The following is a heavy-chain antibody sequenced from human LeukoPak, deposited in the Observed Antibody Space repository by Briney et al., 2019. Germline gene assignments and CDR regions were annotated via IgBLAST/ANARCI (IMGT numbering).Heavy chain of an antibody. CDR2: IRHDGSIK. CDR1: GFTFSTYA. Sequence: PGGSLRLSCAASGFTFSTYAMHWVRQAPGQGLDWVAFIRHDGSIKYYSDSVKGRFTISRDNSKNTLYLQMNSLRTEDTAVYYCARGDCSGDCYYPLYFRGQGSLVTVSS. CDR3: ARGDCSGDCYYPLYF. J-gene: IGHJ4*02. V-gene: IGHV3-30*02. D-gene: IGHD2-21*02.